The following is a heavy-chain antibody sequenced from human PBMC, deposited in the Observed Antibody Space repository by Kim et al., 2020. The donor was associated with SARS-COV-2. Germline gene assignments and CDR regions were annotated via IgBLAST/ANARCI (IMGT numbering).Heavy chain of an antibody. V-gene: IGHV3-11*06. Sequence: RFTISRDNAKNSLYLQMNSLRAEDTAVYYCARDNFDWLLFGVHYYYGMDVWGQGTTVTVSS. D-gene: IGHD3-9*01. J-gene: IGHJ6*02. CDR3: ARDNFDWLLFGVHYYYGMDV.